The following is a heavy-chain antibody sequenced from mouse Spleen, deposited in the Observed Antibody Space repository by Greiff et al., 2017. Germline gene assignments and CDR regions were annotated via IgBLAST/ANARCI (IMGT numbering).Heavy chain of an antibody. CDR3: ARETIYYGNYRYYFDY. CDR2: IYPYNGGT. D-gene: IGHD2-1*01. J-gene: IGHJ2*01. Sequence: VQLKESGPELVKPGASVKISCKASGYTFTDYNMHWVKQSHGKSLEWIGYIYPYNGGTGYNQKFKSKATLTVDNSSSTAYMELRSLTSEDSAVYYCARETIYYGNYRYYFDYWGQGTTLTVSS. V-gene: IGHV1S29*02. CDR1: GYTFTDYN.